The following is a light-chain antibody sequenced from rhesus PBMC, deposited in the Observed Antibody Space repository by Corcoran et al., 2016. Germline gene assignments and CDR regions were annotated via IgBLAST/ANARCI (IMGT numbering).Light chain of an antibody. V-gene: IGKV3S9*01. CDR1: QSVSSY. Sequence: EIVMTQSPATLSLSPGERATLSCRASQSVSSYVAWYQQKPEHAPRPLIYGASSRATGIPDRVRGRWAGTDFTLTISSLEPEDVAVYYCQQYSNWPRTFGQGTKVEIK. CDR3: QQYSNWPRT. J-gene: IGKJ1*01. CDR2: GAS.